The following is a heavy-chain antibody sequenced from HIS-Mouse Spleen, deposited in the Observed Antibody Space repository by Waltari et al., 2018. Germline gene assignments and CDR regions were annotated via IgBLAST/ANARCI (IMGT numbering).Heavy chain of an antibody. J-gene: IGHJ3*02. V-gene: IGHV4-34*01. Sequence: QVQLQQWGAGLLKPSETLSLTCAVYGGSFSGYYWSWIRQPPGKGLEWIGEINHSGSPNYNPSLKSRVTISVDTSKNQFSLKLSSVTAADTAVYYCARKGPLAAHGAFDIWGQGTMVTVSS. CDR3: ARKGPLAAHGAFDI. CDR1: GGSFSGYY. D-gene: IGHD6-6*01. CDR2: INHSGSP.